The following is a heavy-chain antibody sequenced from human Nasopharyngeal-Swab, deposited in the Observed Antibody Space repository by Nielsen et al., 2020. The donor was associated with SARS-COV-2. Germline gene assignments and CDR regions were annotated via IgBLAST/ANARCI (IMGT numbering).Heavy chain of an antibody. V-gene: IGHV3-48*02. Sequence: GESLKISCAASGFTFSSYSMNWVRQAPGKGLEWVSYISSSSSTIYYADSVKGRLTISRDNAKNSLYLQMNSLRDEDTAVYYCAREPGYNFYYGMDVWGQGTTVTVSS. J-gene: IGHJ6*02. CDR3: AREPGYNFYYGMDV. CDR2: ISSSSSTI. D-gene: IGHD5-24*01. CDR1: GFTFSSYS.